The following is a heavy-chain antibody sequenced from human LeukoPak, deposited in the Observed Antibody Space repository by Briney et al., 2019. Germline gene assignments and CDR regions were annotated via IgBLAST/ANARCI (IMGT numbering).Heavy chain of an antibody. CDR1: GDSISTSNSY. V-gene: IGHV4-39*01. CDR3: ARQFVVDNWFDP. D-gene: IGHD2-15*01. CDR2: IYYSGST. J-gene: IGHJ5*02. Sequence: SETLSLTCAVSGDSISTSNSYWGWIRRPPGKGLEWIGSIYYSGSTYYNPSLKSRVTISVDTSKNQFSLKLSSVTAADTAVYYCARQFVVDNWFDPWGQGTLVTVSS.